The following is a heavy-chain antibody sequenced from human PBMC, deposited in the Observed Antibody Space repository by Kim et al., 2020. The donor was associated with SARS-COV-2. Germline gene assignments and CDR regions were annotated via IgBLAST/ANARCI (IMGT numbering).Heavy chain of an antibody. CDR3: AKVYDSSGWYFDYYYGMDV. Sequence: GGSLRLSCAASGFTFSSYGMHWVRQAPGKGLEWVAVISYDGSNKYYADSVKGRFTISRDNSKNTLYLQMNSLRAEDTAVYYCAKVYDSSGWYFDYYYGMDVWGQGTTVTVSS. CDR1: GFTFSSYG. J-gene: IGHJ6*02. D-gene: IGHD6-19*01. V-gene: IGHV3-30*18. CDR2: ISYDGSNK.